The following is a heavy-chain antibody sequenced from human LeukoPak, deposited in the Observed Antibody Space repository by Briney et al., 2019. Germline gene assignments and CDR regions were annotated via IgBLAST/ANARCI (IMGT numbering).Heavy chain of an antibody. Sequence: PGGSLRLSCAASGFTFSSYSMNWVRHAPGKGLEWVSSISRSSNYINYPDSMKGRFTISRDNAKNSLYLQMNSLRAEDTAVYYCARWPQRGSGWYAFDYWGQGILVTVSS. D-gene: IGHD6-19*01. CDR2: ISRSSNYI. J-gene: IGHJ4*02. CDR1: GFTFSSYS. CDR3: ARWPQRGSGWYAFDY. V-gene: IGHV3-21*01.